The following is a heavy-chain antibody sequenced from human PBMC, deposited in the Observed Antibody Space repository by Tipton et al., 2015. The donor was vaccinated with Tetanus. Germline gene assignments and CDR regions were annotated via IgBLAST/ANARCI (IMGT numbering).Heavy chain of an antibody. CDR2: LSGSGGST. Sequence: SLRLSCVASGFNFNSYSMNWVRQAPGKGLEWVSALSGSGGSTYYADSVKGRFTISRDNSKNTLYLQMNSLRAEDTAVYFCAKDQDYGDYFGVDYWGQGTLVTVSS. CDR3: AKDQDYGDYFGVDY. J-gene: IGHJ4*02. V-gene: IGHV3-23*01. D-gene: IGHD4-17*01. CDR1: GFNFNSYS.